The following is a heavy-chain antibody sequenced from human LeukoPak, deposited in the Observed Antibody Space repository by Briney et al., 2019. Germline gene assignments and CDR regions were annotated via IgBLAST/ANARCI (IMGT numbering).Heavy chain of an antibody. V-gene: IGHV3-7*01. CDR2: IKQDRSEK. Sequence: GRSLRLSCAASGFTFSSYWMTWVRQAPGKGLEWVASIKQDRSEKYYVDSVKGRFTISRDNAKSSLFLQMNSLRAEDTAVYYCARDSGIAPAGYYHYYGMDVWGQGTTVTVSS. CDR3: ARDSGIAPAGYYHYYGMDV. D-gene: IGHD6-13*01. J-gene: IGHJ6*02. CDR1: GFTFSSYW.